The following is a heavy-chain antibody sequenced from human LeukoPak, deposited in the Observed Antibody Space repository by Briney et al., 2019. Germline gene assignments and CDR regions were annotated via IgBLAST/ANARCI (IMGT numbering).Heavy chain of an antibody. CDR3: AREGDPFDY. Sequence: SETLSLTCTVSGGSISSSSYYWGWIRQPPGKGLEWIGSIYYSGSTYYNPSLKSRVTISVDTSKNQFSLKLSSVTAADTAVYYCAREGDPFDYWGQGTLVTVSS. J-gene: IGHJ4*02. D-gene: IGHD2-21*02. V-gene: IGHV4-39*07. CDR1: GGSISSSSYY. CDR2: IYYSGST.